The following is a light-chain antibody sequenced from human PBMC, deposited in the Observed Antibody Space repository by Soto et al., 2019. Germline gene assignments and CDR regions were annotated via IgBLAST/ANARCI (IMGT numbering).Light chain of an antibody. J-gene: IGLJ3*02. CDR2: GNI. CDR3: QSYDHSRGGGGV. V-gene: IGLV1-40*01. CDR1: SSNIGAGYA. Sequence: QSVLAQPPSVSGAPGQRVTISCTGSSSNIGAGYAVHWYQQLPGTAPKLLIYGNINRPSGVPDRFSASKSGTSASLAITGPRAGDGAVYYGQSYDHSRGGGGVFGGGTKRTVL.